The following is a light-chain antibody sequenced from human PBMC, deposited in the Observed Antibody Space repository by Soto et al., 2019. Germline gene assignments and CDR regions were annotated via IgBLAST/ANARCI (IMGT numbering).Light chain of an antibody. Sequence: EIVITQSPATLSLSPWDIATLSCGASQSVSSSNLAWYQQKPGMAPRLLIYDASSRDTGIPDRFSGSGSGTDFTLTISRLEPEDFAVYYCQQYGSSPWTFGQGTKVDIK. CDR2: DAS. CDR3: QQYGSSPWT. J-gene: IGKJ1*01. CDR1: QSVSSSN. V-gene: IGKV3D-20*01.